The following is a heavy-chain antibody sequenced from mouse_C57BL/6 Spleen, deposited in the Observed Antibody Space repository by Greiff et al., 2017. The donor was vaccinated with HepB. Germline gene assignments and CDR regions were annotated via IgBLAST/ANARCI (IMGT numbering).Heavy chain of an antibody. CDR2: ISYDGSN. V-gene: IGHV3-6*01. CDR3: ARGSDPTAY. CDR1: GYSITSGYY. Sequence: EVQLQESGPGLVKPSQSLSLTCSVTGYSITSGYYWNWIRQFPGNKLEWMGYISYDGSNNYNPSLKNRISITRDTSKNQFFLKLNSVTTEDTATYYCARGSDPTAYWGQGTLVTVSA. J-gene: IGHJ3*01.